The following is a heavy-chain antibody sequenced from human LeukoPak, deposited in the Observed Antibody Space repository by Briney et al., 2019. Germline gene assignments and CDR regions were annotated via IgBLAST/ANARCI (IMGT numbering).Heavy chain of an antibody. CDR3: ARDLYYYGSGSYYSGWDY. CDR2: ISAYNGNT. J-gene: IGHJ4*02. CDR1: GYTFTSYG. Sequence: GASVKVSCKASGYTFTSYGISWVRQAPGQGLEWMGWISAYNGNTNYAQKLQGRVTMTTDTSTSTAYMELSRLRSDDTAVYYCARDLYYYGSGSYYSGWDYWGQGTLVTVSS. D-gene: IGHD3-10*01. V-gene: IGHV1-18*01.